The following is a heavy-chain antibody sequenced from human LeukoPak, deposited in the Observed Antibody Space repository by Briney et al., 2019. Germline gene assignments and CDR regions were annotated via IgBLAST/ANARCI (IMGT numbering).Heavy chain of an antibody. CDR1: GGSMNNYY. CDR2: IYSSGST. V-gene: IGHV4-4*07. CDR3: ARRTDY. Sequence: PSETLSLTCTVSGGSMNNYYWNWIRQPAGKGLEWIGHIYSSGSTNYNPSLKSRVTISIDTSKNQFFLKLSSVTVADTAVYYCARRTDYWGQGTLVTVSS. J-gene: IGHJ4*02. D-gene: IGHD1-14*01.